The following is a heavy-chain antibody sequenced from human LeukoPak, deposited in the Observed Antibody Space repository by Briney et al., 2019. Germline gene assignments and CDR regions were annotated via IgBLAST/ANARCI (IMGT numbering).Heavy chain of an antibody. Sequence: SETLSLTCTVSGGSIGTYYWSWIQQPAGKGLEWIGRIYTSGSTNYNPSLKSRVTMSVDTSKNQFSLRLSSVTAADSAVYYCARDRYYYDSSAYYYRFDPWGQGTLATVSS. J-gene: IGHJ5*02. V-gene: IGHV4-4*07. CDR2: IYTSGST. CDR1: GGSIGTYY. CDR3: ARDRYYYDSSAYYYRFDP. D-gene: IGHD3-22*01.